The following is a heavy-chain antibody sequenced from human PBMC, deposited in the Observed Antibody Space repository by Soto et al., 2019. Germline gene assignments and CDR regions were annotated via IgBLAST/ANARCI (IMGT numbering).Heavy chain of an antibody. CDR1: GFSFSSYG. CDR3: ARVRGGSYDYFDY. J-gene: IGHJ4*02. CDR2: IWYDGTNI. V-gene: IGHV3-33*01. Sequence: QVQLVESGGGVVQPGRSLRISFAAFGFSFSSYGMHWVRQAPGKGLEWVAVIWYDGTNIYYADSVKGRFTISRDNSKNTLYLQMNSLRAEDTAVYYCARVRGGSYDYFDYWGQGTLVTVSS. D-gene: IGHD1-26*01.